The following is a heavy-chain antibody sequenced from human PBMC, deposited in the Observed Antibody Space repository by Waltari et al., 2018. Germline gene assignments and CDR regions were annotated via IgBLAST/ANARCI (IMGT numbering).Heavy chain of an antibody. Sequence: QVQLVQSGAEGKKPGASVKVSSKVSGYTHTELSMHWGRQAPGKGLEWMGGFEPEDGETIYAQKFQGRVTMTEDTSTDTAYMELSSLRSEDTAVYYCATDLHYGSGSYGSEGVYWGQGTLVTVSS. CDR2: FEPEDGET. CDR3: ATDLHYGSGSYGSEGVY. J-gene: IGHJ4*02. V-gene: IGHV1-24*01. CDR1: GYTHTELS. D-gene: IGHD3-10*01.